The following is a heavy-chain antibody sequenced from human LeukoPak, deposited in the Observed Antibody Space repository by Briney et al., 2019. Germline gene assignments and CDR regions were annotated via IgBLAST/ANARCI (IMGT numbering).Heavy chain of an antibody. CDR3: ARDAEVYYYGMDV. CDR2: IYTSGST. J-gene: IGHJ6*02. V-gene: IGHV4-61*02. Sequence: PSQTLSLTCTVSGGSISSGSYYWSWIRQPAGKGLEWIGRIYTSGSTNYNPSLKSRVTISVDTPKNQFSLKLSSVTAADTAVYYCARDAEVYYYGMDVWGQGTTVTISS. CDR1: GGSISSGSYY.